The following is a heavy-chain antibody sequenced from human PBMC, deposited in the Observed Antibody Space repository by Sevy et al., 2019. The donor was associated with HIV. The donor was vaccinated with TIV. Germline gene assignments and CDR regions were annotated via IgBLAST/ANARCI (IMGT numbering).Heavy chain of an antibody. V-gene: IGHV3-66*01. Sequence: GGSLRLSCAASGFTVSSNYMSWVRQAPGKGLEWVSVIYSGGSIYYADSVKGRFTISRDSSKNTVYLQMNSLRAEDTAVYYCARETTHDYGIDYWGQGTLVTVSS. CDR1: GFTVSSNY. D-gene: IGHD4-17*01. CDR2: IYSGGSI. CDR3: ARETTHDYGIDY. J-gene: IGHJ4*02.